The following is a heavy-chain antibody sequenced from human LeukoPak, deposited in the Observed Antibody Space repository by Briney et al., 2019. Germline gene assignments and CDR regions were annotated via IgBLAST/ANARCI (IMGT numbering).Heavy chain of an antibody. CDR1: GGSISSYY. CDR3: ASSDIFAGYDNYFDY. Sequence: SETLSLTCTVSGGSISSYYWSWIRQPPGKGLEWIGYIYYSGSTNYNPSLKSRVTISVDTSKNQFSLKLSSVTAADTAVYYCASSDIFAGYDNYFDYWGQGTLVTVSS. J-gene: IGHJ4*02. CDR2: IYYSGST. D-gene: IGHD3-9*01. V-gene: IGHV4-59*08.